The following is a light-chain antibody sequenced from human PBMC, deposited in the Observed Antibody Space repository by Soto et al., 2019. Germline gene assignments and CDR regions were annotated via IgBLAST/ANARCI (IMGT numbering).Light chain of an antibody. CDR2: RND. CDR1: SSRSVSNY. J-gene: IGLJ1*01. Sequence: QSVLPQPPSASGTPGQRVTISCSTSSSRSVSNYVYWYQQLPGTAPKLLIYRNDQRPSGVPDRFSGSKSGTSASLAISGLRSEDEADYYCAKWDDSLRVYVFGTGTKLTVL. V-gene: IGLV1-47*01. CDR3: AKWDDSLRVYV.